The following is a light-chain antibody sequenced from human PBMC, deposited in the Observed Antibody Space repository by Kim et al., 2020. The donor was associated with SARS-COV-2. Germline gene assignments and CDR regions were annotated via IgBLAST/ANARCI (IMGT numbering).Light chain of an antibody. CDR3: QVWDSSSDHHF. Sequence: PEKTARITWGGKNIGIRSGHWYQRKPGQAPILVIYYERDRPSGIPERFSGSNSGNTATLTISRVDAGDEADYYCQVWDSSSDHHFFGTGTKVTVL. V-gene: IGLV3-21*04. CDR2: YER. CDR1: NIGIRS. J-gene: IGLJ1*01.